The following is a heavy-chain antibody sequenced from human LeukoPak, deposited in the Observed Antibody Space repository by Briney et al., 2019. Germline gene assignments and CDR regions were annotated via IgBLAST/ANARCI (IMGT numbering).Heavy chain of an antibody. D-gene: IGHD3-3*01. J-gene: IGHJ4*02. CDR2: LSASGGST. V-gene: IGHV3-23*01. CDR3: AKGSGAYPDNFDS. Sequence: GGSLRLSCAASGFTFSSYAMSWVRQAPGKGLEWVSALSASGGSTYYTNSVKGRFTISRDNSKKTLDLEMSSLRGEDTAVYYCAKGSGAYPDNFDSWGQGTLVTVSS. CDR1: GFTFSSYA.